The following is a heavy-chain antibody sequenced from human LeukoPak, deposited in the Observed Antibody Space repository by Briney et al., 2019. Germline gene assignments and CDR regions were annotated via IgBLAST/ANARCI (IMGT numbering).Heavy chain of an antibody. V-gene: IGHV1-2*02. J-gene: IGHJ6*03. CDR3: ARDHSNDFSSGSGPLYYMDV. D-gene: IGHD3-3*01. CDR2: INPNSGGT. Sequence: ASVKVSCKASGYTFTGYYMHWVRQAPGQGLEWMGWINPNSGGTNYAQKFQGRVTMTRDTSISTAYMELSRLRSDNTAVYYCARDHSNDFSSGSGPLYYMDVWGKGATVTVSS. CDR1: GYTFTGYY.